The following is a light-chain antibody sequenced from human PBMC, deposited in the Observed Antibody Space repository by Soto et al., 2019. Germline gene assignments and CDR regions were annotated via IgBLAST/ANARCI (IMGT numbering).Light chain of an antibody. CDR1: RSLDSGQ. Sequence: EIVLTQSPGTLSLSPGESATLYCRASRSLDSGQLAWYQQKVGRAPRLLIHDAFMRATGIPDRFSGSGSGTDFTLTISRLEPEDFAVYYCQQYGSSGTFGQGTKVDIK. CDR3: QQYGSSGT. CDR2: DAF. J-gene: IGKJ1*01. V-gene: IGKV3-20*01.